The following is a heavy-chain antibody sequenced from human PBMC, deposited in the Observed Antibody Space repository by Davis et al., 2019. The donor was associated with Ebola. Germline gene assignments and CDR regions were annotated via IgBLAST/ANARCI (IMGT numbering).Heavy chain of an antibody. Sequence: ASVKVSCKASGYTFTSYGISWVRQAPGQGLEWMGWISAYNGNTNYAQKLQGRVTMTTDTSTGTAYMELRRLTYDDTAVYYCATDPAYYDTLTGFEYYFDFWGQGTLVTVST. J-gene: IGHJ4*01. V-gene: IGHV1-18*01. CDR2: ISAYNGNT. D-gene: IGHD3-9*01. CDR3: ATDPAYYDTLTGFEYYFDF. CDR1: GYTFTSYG.